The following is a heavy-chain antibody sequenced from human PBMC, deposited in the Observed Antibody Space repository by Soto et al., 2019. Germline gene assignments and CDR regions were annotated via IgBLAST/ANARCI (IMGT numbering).Heavy chain of an antibody. J-gene: IGHJ6*02. CDR2: INPTCGGT. V-gene: IGHV1-2*02. CDR3: ARSYCSSPSLCYYSGMDV. CDR1: VDSCTSCY. Sequence: GXSVKMSSKAAVDSCTSCYRRWVRQAPGQCAEWKRWINPTCGGTNYAQKFQGRVTMTRDTSISTSYTELSSLRSDYMAAYYCARSYCSSPSLCYYSGMDVRGQGPTVPCSS. D-gene: IGHD2-2*01.